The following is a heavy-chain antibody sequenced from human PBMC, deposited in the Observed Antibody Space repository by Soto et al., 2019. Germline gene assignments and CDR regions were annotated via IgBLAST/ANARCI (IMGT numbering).Heavy chain of an antibody. V-gene: IGHV4-30-2*01. D-gene: IGHD3-3*01. Sequence: SETLSLTCAVSGGSISSGGYSWSWIRQPPGKGLEWIGYIYHSGSTYYNPSLKSRVTISVDRSKNQFSLKLSSVTAADTLVYYCAREGLRPNYYYYYYMDVWGKGTTVTVSS. CDR3: AREGLRPNYYYYYYMDV. J-gene: IGHJ6*03. CDR2: IYHSGST. CDR1: GGSISSGGYS.